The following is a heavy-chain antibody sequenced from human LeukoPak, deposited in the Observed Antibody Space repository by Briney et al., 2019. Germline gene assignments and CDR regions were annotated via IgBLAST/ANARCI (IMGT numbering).Heavy chain of an antibody. CDR2: IYHSAST. V-gene: IGHV4-38-2*02. CDR3: ARDLQGVGAAQS. J-gene: IGHJ5*02. Sequence: SETLSLTCTVSGYSISSGYYWGWIRQPPVKWLEWIGSIYHSASTYYNPPLKSRVTISVDTSKNQFSLKLSSVNAADTAGYYCARDLQGVGAAQSWGQGTLVTVSS. D-gene: IGHD1-26*01. CDR1: GYSISSGYY.